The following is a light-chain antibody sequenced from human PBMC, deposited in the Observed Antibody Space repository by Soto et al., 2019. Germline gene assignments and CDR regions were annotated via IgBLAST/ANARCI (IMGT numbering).Light chain of an antibody. V-gene: IGLV2-8*01. Sequence: QSALTQPPSASGSPGQSVTISCTGTSSDVGGYNYVSWYQQHPGKAPKLMISELSKRPSGVPDRFSGSKSGNTASLTVSGLQAEDEADYYCSSFAGNNNLVFGGGTKLTVL. CDR3: SSFAGNNNLV. J-gene: IGLJ2*01. CDR2: ELS. CDR1: SSDVGGYNY.